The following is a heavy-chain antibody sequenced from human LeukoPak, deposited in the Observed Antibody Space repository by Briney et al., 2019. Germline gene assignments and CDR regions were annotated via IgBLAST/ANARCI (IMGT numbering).Heavy chain of an antibody. D-gene: IGHD3-10*01. J-gene: IGHJ6*02. CDR2: INPSGGST. Sequence: ASVKVSCKASGYTFTSYYMHWVRQAPGQGLEWMGIINPSGGSTSYAQKFQGRVTMTRDTSTRTVYMELSSLRSEDTAVYSCARDRSSYYYGSGSYYYYGMDVWGQGTTVTVSS. CDR3: ARDRSSYYYGSGSYYYYGMDV. V-gene: IGHV1-46*01. CDR1: GYTFTSYY.